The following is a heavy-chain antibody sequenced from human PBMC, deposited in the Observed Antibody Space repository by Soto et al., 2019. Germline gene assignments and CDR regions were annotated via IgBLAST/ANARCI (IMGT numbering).Heavy chain of an antibody. Sequence: GESLKISCKGSGYSFTSYWISWVRQMPGKGLEWMGRIDPSDSYTNYSPSFQGHVTISADKSISTAYLQWSSLKAPDTAMYYCARANEVQWLVSTLNGFVICCQGPSVTV. D-gene: IGHD6-19*01. CDR3: ARANEVQWLVSTLNGFVI. V-gene: IGHV5-10-1*01. J-gene: IGHJ3*02. CDR1: GYSFTSYW. CDR2: IDPSDSYT.